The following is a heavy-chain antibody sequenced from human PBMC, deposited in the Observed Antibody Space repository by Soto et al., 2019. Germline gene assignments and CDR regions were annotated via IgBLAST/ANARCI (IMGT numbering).Heavy chain of an antibody. CDR1: CWSFSGYY. D-gene: IGHD4-17*01. Sequence: QVQLQQLCAGLLKPSETLSLTCAVYCWSFSGYYCSWIRQPPVNGLAWIGEINHSGSTNYNPSLKSRVTISVDTSKNQFSLKLSSVTAADTAVYYCARADYGDYRGRDYWGQGTLVTVSS. CDR2: INHSGST. CDR3: ARADYGDYRGRDY. J-gene: IGHJ4*02. V-gene: IGHV4-34*01.